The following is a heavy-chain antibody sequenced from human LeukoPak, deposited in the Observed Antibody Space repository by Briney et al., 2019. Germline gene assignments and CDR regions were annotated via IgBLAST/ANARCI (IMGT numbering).Heavy chain of an antibody. V-gene: IGHV2-5*02. CDR3: AHSKTGLLILYYFDY. CDR1: GFSLTTSGVA. D-gene: IGHD2-21*02. J-gene: IGHJ4*02. CDR2: IYWDGDK. Sequence: SGPTLVKPTQTLTLTCTFSGFSLTTSGVAVGWIRQPPGKALKWLALIYWDGDKRYSPSLKSRLTITKDTSKNQVVLTMTNMDPVDTATYYCAHSKTGLLILYYFDYWGQGTLVTVSS.